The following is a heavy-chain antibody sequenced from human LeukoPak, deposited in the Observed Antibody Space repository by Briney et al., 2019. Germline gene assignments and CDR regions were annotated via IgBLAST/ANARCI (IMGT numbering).Heavy chain of an antibody. Sequence: SETLSLTCAVYGGSFSGYYWSWIRQPPGKGLEWIGEINHSGSTNYNPSLKSRVTISVDTSKTQFSLKLTSVTAADTAVYYCARAQFRSGYQGIFDYWGQGTLVTVSS. V-gene: IGHV4-34*01. D-gene: IGHD3-3*01. CDR2: INHSGST. J-gene: IGHJ4*02. CDR1: GGSFSGYY. CDR3: ARAQFRSGYQGIFDY.